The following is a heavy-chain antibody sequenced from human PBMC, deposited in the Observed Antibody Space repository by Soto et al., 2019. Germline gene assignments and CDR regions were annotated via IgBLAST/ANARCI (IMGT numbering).Heavy chain of an antibody. V-gene: IGHV4-31*03. J-gene: IGHJ4*02. CDR3: ARDPPDGYSGYDY. CDR2: IYYSGST. CDR1: GGSISSGGYY. Sequence: SETLSLTCTVSGGSISSGGYYWSWIRQHPGKGLEWIGYIYYSGSTYYNPSLKSRVTISVDTSKNQFSLKLSSVTAADTAVYYCARDPPDGYSGYDYWGQGTLVTVSS. D-gene: IGHD5-12*01.